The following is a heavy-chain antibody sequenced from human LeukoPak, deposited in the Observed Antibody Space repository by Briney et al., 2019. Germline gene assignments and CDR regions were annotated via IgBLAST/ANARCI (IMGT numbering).Heavy chain of an antibody. Sequence: QPGGSLRLSCAASGFTFSSYEMNWVRQAPGKGLEWVSLINRRGHTFYADSVKGRFTISRDNSRNSVFLQMNSLRPEDTALYHCAKEVHCPSDCLFFHSWGQGTLVTVSS. V-gene: IGHV3-43*01. D-gene: IGHD2-21*02. J-gene: IGHJ4*02. CDR2: INRRGHT. CDR3: AKEVHCPSDCLFFHS. CDR1: GFTFSSYE.